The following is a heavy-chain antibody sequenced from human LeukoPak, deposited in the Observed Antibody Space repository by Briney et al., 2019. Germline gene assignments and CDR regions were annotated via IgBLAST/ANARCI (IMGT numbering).Heavy chain of an antibody. D-gene: IGHD4-23*01. CDR3: ARPFIETPSRGALDY. CDR2: INPDSGGT. Sequence: ASVKVSCKASGYTFTGYYMHWVRQAPGQGLEWMGWINPDSGGTNYAQNFQGGVTMTRDTSISTAYMELSRLRSDDTAVYYCARPFIETPSRGALDYWGQGTLVTVSS. CDR1: GYTFTGYY. J-gene: IGHJ4*02. V-gene: IGHV1-2*02.